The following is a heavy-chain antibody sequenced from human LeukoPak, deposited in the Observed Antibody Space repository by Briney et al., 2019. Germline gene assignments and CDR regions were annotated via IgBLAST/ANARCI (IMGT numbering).Heavy chain of an antibody. D-gene: IGHD6-13*01. CDR2: IYYSGST. CDR3: AIAAAGSDNYYYYYMDV. V-gene: IGHV4-39*07. J-gene: IGHJ6*03. CDR1: GGSISSSSYY. Sequence: ASETLSLTCTVSGGSISSSSYYWGWIRQPPGKGLEWIGSIYYSGSTYYNPSLKSRVTISVDTSKNQFSLKLSSVTAADTAVYYCAIAAAGSDNYYYYYMDVWGKGTTVTVSS.